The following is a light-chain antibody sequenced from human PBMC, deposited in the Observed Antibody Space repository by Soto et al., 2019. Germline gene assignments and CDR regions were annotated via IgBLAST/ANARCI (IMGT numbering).Light chain of an antibody. CDR1: LRVVYSSNNKNY. CDR3: QNCYATALT. Sequence: DIVMTHSHDSLAVSLCERATINGKAKLRVVYSSNNKNYLAGYQQETGQPPKMLISWESTRESGVPERFSGSGSGTDLTLTISRLQAGDFAVYYCQNCYATALTFGGGTQVDIK. V-gene: IGKV4-1*01. CDR2: WES. J-gene: IGKJ4*01.